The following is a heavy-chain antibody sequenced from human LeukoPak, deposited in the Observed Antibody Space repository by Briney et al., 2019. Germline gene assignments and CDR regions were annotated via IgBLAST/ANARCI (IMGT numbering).Heavy chain of an antibody. CDR1: GYSFTNYA. J-gene: IGHJ5*01. D-gene: IGHD3-16*02. CDR2: INPNTGNP. CDR3: S. Sequence: ASVKVSCKASGYSFTNYAMNWVRQAPGQGPEWMGRINPNTGNPAYAPDFTGRFVFSLDTSVSTAYYCARASQSLGGLSFPDSWGQGTLVTVSS. V-gene: IGHV7-4-1*01.